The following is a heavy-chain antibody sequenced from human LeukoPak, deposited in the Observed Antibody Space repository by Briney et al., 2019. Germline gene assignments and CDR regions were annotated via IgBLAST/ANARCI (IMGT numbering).Heavy chain of an antibody. CDR2: ISSNGGST. CDR1: GFTFSSYA. D-gene: IGHD6-13*01. J-gene: IGHJ4*02. CDR3: AAGYSSSWYERGPISDY. V-gene: IGHV3-64D*09. Sequence: GGSLRLSCSASGFTFSSYAMHWVRQAPGKGLEYVSAISSNGGSTYYADSVKGRFTISRDNSKNTLYLQMSSLRAEDTAVYYCAAGYSSSWYERGPISDYWGQGTLVTVSS.